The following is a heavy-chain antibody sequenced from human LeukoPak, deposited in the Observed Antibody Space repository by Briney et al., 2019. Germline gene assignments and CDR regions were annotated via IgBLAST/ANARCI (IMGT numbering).Heavy chain of an antibody. D-gene: IGHD2-2*01. J-gene: IGHJ4*02. CDR3: AKAPDIVVVPARFDY. Sequence: GGSLRLSCAASGFTFSSYAMSWVRQAPEKGLDWVSAISGSGGSTYYADSVKGRFTISRDNSKNTLYLQMNSLRAEDTAVYYCAKAPDIVVVPARFDYWGQGTLVTVSS. CDR1: GFTFSSYA. V-gene: IGHV3-23*01. CDR2: ISGSGGST.